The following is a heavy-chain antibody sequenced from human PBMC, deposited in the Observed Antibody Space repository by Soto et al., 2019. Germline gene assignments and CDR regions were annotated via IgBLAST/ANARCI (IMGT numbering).Heavy chain of an antibody. CDR2: ISSSSSYI. CDR1: GFTFSSYS. CDR3: ARAYSGRLPRRADYYYAMDV. J-gene: IGHJ6*02. V-gene: IGHV3-21*01. Sequence: GGSLRLSCAASGFTFSSYSMNWARQAPGKGLEWVSSISSSSSYIYYADSVKGRFTISRDNAKNSLYLQMNSLRAGDTAVYYCARAYSGRLPRRADYYYAMDVWGLGTTVTVSS. D-gene: IGHD2-15*01.